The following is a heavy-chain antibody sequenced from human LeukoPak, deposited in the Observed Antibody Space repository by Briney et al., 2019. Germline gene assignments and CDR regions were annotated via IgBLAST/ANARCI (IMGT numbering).Heavy chain of an antibody. CDR2: IIPIFGTA. J-gene: IGHJ6*02. V-gene: IGHV1-69*01. D-gene: IGHD2-15*01. Sequence: SVKVSCTASGGTFSSYAISWVRQAPGQGLEWMGGIIPIFGTANYAQKFQGRVTITADESTSTAYMELSSLRSEDTAVYYCARDLAVVVVAAVYGMDVWGQGTTVTVSS. CDR3: ARDLAVVVVAAVYGMDV. CDR1: GGTFSSYA.